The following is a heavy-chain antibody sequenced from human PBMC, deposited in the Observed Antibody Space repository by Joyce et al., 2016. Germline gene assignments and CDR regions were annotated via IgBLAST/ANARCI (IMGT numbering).Heavy chain of an antibody. J-gene: IGHJ3*02. V-gene: IGHV3-33*05. D-gene: IGHD2-15*01. CDR2: VAYDGNNE. CDR1: GFTFPNYG. CDR3: ARDSEVVAASNEAFDI. Sequence: QVQLVESGGGVVQPGRSLRLSCAAFGFTFPNYGLHWVRQDPGKGLEWLAVVAYDGNNEYYADSVKGRFTISRDKSKSTLYLQMNSLRVEDTAVYYCARDSEVVAASNEAFDIWGQGTMVTVSS.